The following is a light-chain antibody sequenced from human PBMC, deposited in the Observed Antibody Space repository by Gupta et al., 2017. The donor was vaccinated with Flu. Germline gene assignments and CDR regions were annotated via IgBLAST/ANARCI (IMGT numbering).Light chain of an antibody. CDR1: QSISYK. V-gene: IGKV3-15*01. CDR3: QHDNNCPLT. Sequence: PAPLSVSPGERATLSCRASQSISYKVAWYQQKPGQPPRLLMYAASTRATGIPPRFSGSGSGTEFTLTISSLQSEDFAVYYCQHDNNCPLTLGRGTKVEIK. CDR2: AAS. J-gene: IGKJ4*01.